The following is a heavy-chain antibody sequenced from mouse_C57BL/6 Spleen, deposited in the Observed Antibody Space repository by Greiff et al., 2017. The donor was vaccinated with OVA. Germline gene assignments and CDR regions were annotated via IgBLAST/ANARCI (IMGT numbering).Heavy chain of an antibody. CDR1: GFTFSDYG. D-gene: IGHD1-1*01. J-gene: IGHJ1*03. CDR2: ISSGSSTI. CDR3: ARQGFYYYGSSYGYFDV. Sequence: EVQRVESGGGLVKPGGSLKLSCAASGFTFSDYGMHWVRQAPEKGLEWVAYISSGSSTIYYADTVKGRFTISRDNAKNTLFLQMTSLRSEDTAMYYCARQGFYYYGSSYGYFDVWGTGTTVTVSS. V-gene: IGHV5-17*01.